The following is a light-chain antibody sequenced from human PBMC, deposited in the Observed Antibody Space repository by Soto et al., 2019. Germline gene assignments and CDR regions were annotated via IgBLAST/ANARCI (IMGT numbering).Light chain of an antibody. V-gene: IGLV1-44*01. CDR2: DAH. Sequence: QLVLTQPPSVSGTPGQRVTISCAGSSSNIGSNTVTWYQQLPGTAPKLLIYDAHQRPSGIPDRFSGSKSGTSASLAISGLQSEDEADYYCAAWDDSLNIFVFATGTKLTVL. CDR3: AAWDDSLNIFV. CDR1: SSNIGSNT. J-gene: IGLJ1*01.